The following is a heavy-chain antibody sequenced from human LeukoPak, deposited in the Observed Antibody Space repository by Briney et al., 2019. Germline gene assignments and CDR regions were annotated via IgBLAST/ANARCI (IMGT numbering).Heavy chain of an antibody. CDR1: GGSISSFY. D-gene: IGHD6-19*01. CDR2: IYYSEST. Sequence: PSETLFLTCTVSGGSISSFYWSWIRQPPGKALEWIGYIYYSESTNYNPSLKSRVTISVDTSKNQFSLKLSSVTAADTAVYYCARGQWLSHFDYWGQGTLATVSS. CDR3: ARGQWLSHFDY. J-gene: IGHJ4*02. V-gene: IGHV4-59*01.